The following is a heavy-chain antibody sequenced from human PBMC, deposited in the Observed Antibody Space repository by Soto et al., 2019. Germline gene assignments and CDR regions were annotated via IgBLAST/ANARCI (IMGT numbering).Heavy chain of an antibody. CDR1: GYSLTMYS. V-gene: IGHV1-18*04. CDR3: ARGYGDPSSPTGFDS. Sequence: SVKVSSKASGYSLTMYSISWLLQAPGKGLEGMVWISGYKGKRNYVEKFQGRVTMTTYTSTSTDYIDLKSLRSDDTAVYYCARGYGDPSSPTGFDSWGQGTLVTVSS. D-gene: IGHD4-17*01. CDR2: ISGYKGKR. J-gene: IGHJ4*02.